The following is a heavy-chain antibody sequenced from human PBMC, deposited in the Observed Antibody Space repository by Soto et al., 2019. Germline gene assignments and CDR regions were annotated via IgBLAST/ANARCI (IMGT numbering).Heavy chain of an antibody. CDR3: VTHSGWYQNAFDI. D-gene: IGHD6-19*01. J-gene: IGHJ3*02. CDR1: GFTFSSYA. V-gene: IGHV3-64D*06. CDR2: ISSNGGST. Sequence: GGSLRLSCSASGFTFSSYAMHWVRQAPGKGLEYVSAISSNGGSTYYADSVKGRFTISRDNSKNTLYLQMSSLRAEDTAVYYCVTHSGWYQNAFDIWGQGTMVTVSS.